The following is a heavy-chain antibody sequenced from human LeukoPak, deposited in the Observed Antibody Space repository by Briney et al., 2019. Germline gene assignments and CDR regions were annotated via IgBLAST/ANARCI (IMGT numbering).Heavy chain of an antibody. Sequence: GGSLRLSCAASGFTVSSNYMSWVRQAPGKGLVWVSRINSDGSSTSYADSVKGRFTISRDNAKNTLYLQMNSLRAEDTAVYYCAGAFDIWGQGTMVTVSS. CDR2: INSDGSST. CDR3: AGAFDI. CDR1: GFTVSSNY. J-gene: IGHJ3*02. V-gene: IGHV3-74*01.